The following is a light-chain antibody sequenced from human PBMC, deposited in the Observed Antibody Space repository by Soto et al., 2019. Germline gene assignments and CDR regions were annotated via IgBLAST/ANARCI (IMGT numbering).Light chain of an antibody. CDR3: QQSYIVPYT. CDR2: VGS. J-gene: IGKJ2*01. V-gene: IGKV1-39*01. CDR1: ETIRNY. Sequence: DFKMTQSPSSLSASLGDRVTISCRSSETIRNYLIWYRQKPGKAPELLMYVGSTLESGVQSRFSGSGLGTDFTLTIKSLQPEDFGVYYCQQSYIVPYTFGRGTSLDI.